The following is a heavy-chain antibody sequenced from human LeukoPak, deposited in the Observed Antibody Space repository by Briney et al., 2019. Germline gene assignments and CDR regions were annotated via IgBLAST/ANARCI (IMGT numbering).Heavy chain of an antibody. J-gene: IGHJ5*02. CDR1: GGSIRNSDHY. CDR3: ARASYQFDSWFDP. CDR2: VYYSGTA. V-gene: IGHV4-39*01. Sequence: PSETLSLTCTVSGGSIRNSDHYWDWVRQPPGEGLEWIGSVYYSGTAYYNPSLKGRVTISVDTSTNQFSLKLWSATASDTAVYFCARASYQFDSWFDPWGQGTLVTVSS. D-gene: IGHD3-9*01.